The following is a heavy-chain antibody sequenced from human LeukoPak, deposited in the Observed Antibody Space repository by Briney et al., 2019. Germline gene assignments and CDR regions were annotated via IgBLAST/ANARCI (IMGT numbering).Heavy chain of an antibody. V-gene: IGHV3-74*01. CDR1: GFTFSSYW. Sequence: GGSLRLSCAASGFTFSSYWMHWVRQAPGKGLVWVSRINSDGSSTSYADSVKGRFTISRDNAKNTLYLQMNSLRAEDTAVYYCAKSSRRVFRGDYWGQGTLVTVSS. J-gene: IGHJ4*02. CDR3: AKSSRRVFRGDY. CDR2: INSDGSST. D-gene: IGHD2/OR15-2a*01.